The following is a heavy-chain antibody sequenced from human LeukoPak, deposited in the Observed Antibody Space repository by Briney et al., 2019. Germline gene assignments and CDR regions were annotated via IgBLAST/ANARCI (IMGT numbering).Heavy chain of an antibody. J-gene: IGHJ4*02. V-gene: IGHV3-49*03. CDR2: IRAKSYGGTT. D-gene: IGHD4-23*01. Sequence: GGSLRLSCTASGFTFGDYAMSWFRQAPGKGLEWVGFIRAKSYGGTTQYAASVKDRFTISRDDSESIAYLQMNSLKTEDTAVYYCARADYGGNAGGFWGQGTPVTPSS. CDR3: ARADYGGNAGGF. CDR1: GFTFGDYA.